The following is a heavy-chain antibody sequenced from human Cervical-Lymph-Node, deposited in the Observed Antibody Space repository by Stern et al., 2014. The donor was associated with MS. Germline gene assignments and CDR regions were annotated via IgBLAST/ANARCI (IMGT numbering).Heavy chain of an antibody. Sequence: QLQLQESGPGLVKPSQTLSLTCTVSGGSISSGSYYWSWIRQPAGKGLEWIGRIYTRGSPNYTPPLKSRVTISVDTSKTQFSLKLSSVTAADTAVYYCARDCRLRYFDNYGMDVWGQGTTVTVSS. J-gene: IGHJ6*02. CDR1: GGSISSGSYY. V-gene: IGHV4-61*02. CDR2: IYTRGSP. CDR3: ARDCRLRYFDNYGMDV. D-gene: IGHD3-9*01.